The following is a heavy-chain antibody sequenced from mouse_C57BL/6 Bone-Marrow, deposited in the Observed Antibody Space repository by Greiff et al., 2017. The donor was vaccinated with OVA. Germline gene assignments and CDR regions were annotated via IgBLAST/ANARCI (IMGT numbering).Heavy chain of an antibody. CDR1: GFTFSDYY. CDR3: ARHQESYGFAY. D-gene: IGHD1-2*01. J-gene: IGHJ3*01. Sequence: EVTLVESGGGLVQPGGSLKLSCAASGFTFSDYYMYWVRQTPEKRLAWVAYISNGGGSTYYPDTVQGRFTISRDNAKNTLYLQKSRLKSEDTAMYYCARHQESYGFAYWGQGTLVTVSA. V-gene: IGHV5-12*01. CDR2: ISNGGGST.